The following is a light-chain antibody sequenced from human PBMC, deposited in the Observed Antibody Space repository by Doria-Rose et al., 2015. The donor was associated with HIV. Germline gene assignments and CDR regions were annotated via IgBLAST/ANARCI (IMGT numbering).Light chain of an antibody. Sequence: TQSPGTLSLSPGERATLSCRASQSFSSTYLAWYQQKPGQAPSLLIYDGSTRATGVPDRFSASGSGTDFTLTINRLEPEDFALYYCHQYGTSWAFGQGTKVEI. J-gene: IGKJ1*01. CDR3: HQYGTSWA. CDR1: QSFSSTY. CDR2: DGS. V-gene: IGKV3-20*01.